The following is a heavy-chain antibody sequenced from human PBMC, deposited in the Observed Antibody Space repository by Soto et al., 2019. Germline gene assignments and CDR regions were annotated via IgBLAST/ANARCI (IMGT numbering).Heavy chain of an antibody. CDR2: IYYSGST. J-gene: IGHJ3*02. D-gene: IGHD3-3*01. V-gene: IGHV4-31*03. CDR3: ARQSAEGIDAFDI. Sequence: SETLSLTCTVSGGSISSGGYYWSWIRQHPGKGLEWIGYIYYSGSTYYNPSLKSRVTISVDTSKNQFSLKLSSVTAADTAVYYCARQSAEGIDAFDIWGQGPMVTVSS. CDR1: GGSISSGGYY.